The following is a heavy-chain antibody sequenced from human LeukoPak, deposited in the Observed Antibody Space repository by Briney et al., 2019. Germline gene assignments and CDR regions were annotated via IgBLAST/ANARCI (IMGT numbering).Heavy chain of an antibody. CDR2: ISSDGVST. CDR3: TKDSHTTHFDY. CDR1: GFTFSSYW. V-gene: IGHV3-43*02. D-gene: IGHD1-1*01. J-gene: IGHJ4*02. Sequence: GGSLRLSCAASGFTFSSYWMHWVRQAPGKGLEWVSLISSDGVSTYYADSVKGRFTISRDNSKNSLYLQMNSLRTEDSALYYCTKDSHTTHFDYWGQGTLVTVSS.